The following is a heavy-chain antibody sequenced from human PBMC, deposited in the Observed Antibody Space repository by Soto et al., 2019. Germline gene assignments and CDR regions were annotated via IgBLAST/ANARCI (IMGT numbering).Heavy chain of an antibody. D-gene: IGHD3-3*02. CDR1: GDAINSSHL. J-gene: IGHJ4*02. CDR3: AARHFWSRPWTDRRLDY. CDR2: ISHSGST. Sequence: PSETLSRTCAVSGDAINSSHLWNCVRQPPEKGLEWIGQISHSGSTTYNPSLTSRVTISVDKSKNHFSLKLTSVTAADTAVYYCAARHFWSRPWTDRRLDYWGQGTLVTVSS. V-gene: IGHV4-4*02.